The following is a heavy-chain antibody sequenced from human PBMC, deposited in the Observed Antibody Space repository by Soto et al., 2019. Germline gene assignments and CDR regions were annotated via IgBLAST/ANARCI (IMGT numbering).Heavy chain of an antibody. Sequence: SETLSLTCTVSGGSISSYYWNWIRQPPGKGLEWIGYIYSSGYTNYNPSLRTRVTMSVDTSKNQFSLELSSTSAADTAVYYCARGSSNDRSFGFDYWGQGTQVTVSS. CDR2: IYSSGYT. CDR3: ARGSSNDRSFGFDY. D-gene: IGHD3-22*01. V-gene: IGHV4-59*01. J-gene: IGHJ4*02. CDR1: GGSISSYY.